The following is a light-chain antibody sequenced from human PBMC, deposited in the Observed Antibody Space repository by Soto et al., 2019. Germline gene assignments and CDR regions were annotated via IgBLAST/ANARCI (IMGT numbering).Light chain of an antibody. J-gene: IGKJ3*01. Sequence: EIVMTQSPATLSVSPGESATLSCRACQSVSRSLVRDQKKPGQAPRLLIYAASNRATGVPARVSGSGSRTEFSLTISSLQSEDCAVYYSQQYVNWPQFTFGPGTKVDIK. V-gene: IGKV3-15*01. CDR2: AAS. CDR1: QSVSRS. CDR3: QQYVNWPQFT.